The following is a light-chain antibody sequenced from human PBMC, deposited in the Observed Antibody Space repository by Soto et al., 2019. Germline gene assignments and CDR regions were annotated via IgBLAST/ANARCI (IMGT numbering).Light chain of an antibody. J-gene: IGKJ1*01. Sequence: EIVLTQSPGTLSLSPGERATLSCRASQSVSSANFAWYQQKPGQAPRLLIYGASNRATGFPARFSGSGSGTEFTLIISSLQSEDSAVYYCQQYNSWLWTFGQGTKVDIK. CDR1: QSVSSAN. CDR3: QQYNSWLWT. V-gene: IGKV3-15*01. CDR2: GAS.